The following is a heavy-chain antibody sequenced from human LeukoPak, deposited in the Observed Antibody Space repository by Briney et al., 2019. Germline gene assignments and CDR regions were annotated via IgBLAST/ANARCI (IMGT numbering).Heavy chain of an antibody. V-gene: IGHV1-2*02. D-gene: IGHD5-12*01. CDR3: ARVGYGDTWGYDQFDY. Sequence: AASVKVSCKASGYRFTGYYIHWVRQAPGQGLQWMGWINPSSGDANYAQKFQGRVTMTRDTSISTAYMELSRLRSDDAAVYYCARVGYGDTWGYDQFDYWGQGTLVTVSS. CDR2: INPSSGDA. CDR1: GYRFTGYY. J-gene: IGHJ4*02.